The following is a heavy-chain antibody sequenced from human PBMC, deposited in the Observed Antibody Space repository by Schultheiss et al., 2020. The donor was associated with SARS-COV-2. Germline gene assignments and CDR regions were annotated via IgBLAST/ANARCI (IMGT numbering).Heavy chain of an antibody. Sequence: VKVSCKASGYTFSGYYMHWVRQAPGQGPEWMGRIDPSGGGTNYAQKFQGRVTMTRDTSITTAYMELSRLTSDDTAVYYCASFSSSSMETDYWGQGTLVTVSS. CDR1: GYTFSGYY. CDR3: ASFSSSSMETDY. D-gene: IGHD6-6*01. J-gene: IGHJ4*02. CDR2: IDPSGGGT. V-gene: IGHV1-2*06.